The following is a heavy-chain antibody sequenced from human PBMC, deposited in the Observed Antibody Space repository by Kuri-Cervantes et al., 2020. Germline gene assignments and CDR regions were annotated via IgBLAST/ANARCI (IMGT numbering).Heavy chain of an antibody. Sequence: GSLRLSCAVYGGSFSGYYWSWIRQPPGKGLEWIGEINHSGSTNYNPSLKSRVTISVDTSKNQFSLKLSSVTAADTAVYYCARTRYDILTGYFYYYYGMDVWGQGTTVTVSS. CDR3: ARTRYDILTGYFYYYYGMDV. CDR1: GGSFSGYY. J-gene: IGHJ6*02. V-gene: IGHV4-34*01. CDR2: INHSGST. D-gene: IGHD3-9*01.